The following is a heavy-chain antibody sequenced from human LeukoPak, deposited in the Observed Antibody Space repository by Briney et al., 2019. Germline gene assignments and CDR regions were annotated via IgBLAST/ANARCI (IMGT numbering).Heavy chain of an antibody. D-gene: IGHD2-21*02. V-gene: IGHV5-51*01. J-gene: IGHJ4*02. CDR2: IYPGDSDT. CDR3: ARSGRDWGFDY. CDR1: GYTFTSYW. Sequence: GESLKISCQGSGYTFTSYWIGWVRQMPGKGLEWMGIIYPGDSDTRYSPSFQGQVTMSADKSSSTAYLQWSSLKASDTAMYYCARSGRDWGFDYWGQGTLVTVSS.